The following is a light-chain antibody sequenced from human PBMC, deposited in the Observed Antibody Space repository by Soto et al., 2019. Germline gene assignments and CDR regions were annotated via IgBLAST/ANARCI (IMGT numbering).Light chain of an antibody. V-gene: IGKV3-20*01. CDR3: HQYGTSPPVT. J-gene: IGKJ5*01. Sequence: IVLTHSPGTLSLSPWERATLSCSSSQSVSSSYLAWYQQKPGQAPRLLIYGASSRATGIPDRFSGSGSGTDFTLTISRLEPEDFAVYYCHQYGTSPPVTFGQGTRLEIK. CDR2: GAS. CDR1: QSVSSSY.